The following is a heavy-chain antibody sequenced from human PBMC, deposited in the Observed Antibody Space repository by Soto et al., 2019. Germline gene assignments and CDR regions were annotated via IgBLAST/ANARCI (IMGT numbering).Heavy chain of an antibody. CDR1: GGSISSYY. CDR3: ARRYGDCFDY. CDR2: IYYSGST. D-gene: IGHD4-17*01. J-gene: IGHJ4*02. Sequence: SETLSLTCTVSGGSISSYYWSWVRQPPGKGLEWIGYIYYSGSTNYNPSLKSRVTISVDTSKNQFSLKLSSVTAADTAVYYCARRYGDCFDYWGQGTLVTVSS. V-gene: IGHV4-59*08.